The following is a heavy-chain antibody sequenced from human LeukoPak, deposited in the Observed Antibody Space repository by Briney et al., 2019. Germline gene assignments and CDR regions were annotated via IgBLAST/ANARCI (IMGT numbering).Heavy chain of an antibody. Sequence: GGSLRLSCAASGFTFSDYYMSWIRQAPGKGLEWVSYISSSGSTIYYADSVKGRFTISRDNAKNSLYLQMNSLRAEDTAVYYCARDAITDYYDPPGAFDIWGQGTMVTVSS. J-gene: IGHJ3*02. CDR1: GFTFSDYY. CDR2: ISSSGSTI. V-gene: IGHV3-11*01. CDR3: ARDAITDYYDPPGAFDI. D-gene: IGHD3-22*01.